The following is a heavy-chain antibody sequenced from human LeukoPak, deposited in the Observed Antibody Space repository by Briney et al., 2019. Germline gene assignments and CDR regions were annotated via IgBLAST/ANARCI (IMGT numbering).Heavy chain of an antibody. J-gene: IGHJ4*02. CDR2: IKQDGSEK. V-gene: IGHV3-7*01. CDR3: SRRLDY. Sequence: GGSMRFSSAAAEFPISYSCMGGVRQAPKKRMEWVANIKQDGSEKHYADSVKGRFTISRDNAPNSLFLQMNGLRSEDTAVYYCSRRLDYWGQGALVTVSS. CDR1: EFPISYSC.